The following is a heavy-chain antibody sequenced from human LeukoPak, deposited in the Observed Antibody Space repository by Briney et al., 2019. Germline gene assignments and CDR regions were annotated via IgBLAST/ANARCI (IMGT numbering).Heavy chain of an antibody. CDR2: ISYDGSNK. CDR1: GFTFSSYA. J-gene: IGHJ4*02. V-gene: IGHV3-30*04. D-gene: IGHD6-13*01. CDR3: ARVGALSSSWLLY. Sequence: GGSLRLSCAASGFTFSSYAMHWVRQAPGKGLEWVAVISYDGSNKYYADSVKGRFTISRDDSKNSLYLQMSSLRAEDAAVYFCARVGALSSSWLLYWGQGTLVTVSS.